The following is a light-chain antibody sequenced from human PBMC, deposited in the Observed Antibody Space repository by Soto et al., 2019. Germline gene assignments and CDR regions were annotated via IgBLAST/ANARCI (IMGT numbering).Light chain of an antibody. CDR3: QHYGNSAYT. Sequence: EIVLTQSPGILSLSPGERATLSCRASQTVITSYLAWYQQKPGQAPRLLIYSVSTRASGVPDRFSGSGSGTDFTLTISRLEPDYFAVYFYQHYGNSAYTFGQGTKLEIK. V-gene: IGKV3-20*01. CDR1: QTVITSY. CDR2: SVS. J-gene: IGKJ2*01.